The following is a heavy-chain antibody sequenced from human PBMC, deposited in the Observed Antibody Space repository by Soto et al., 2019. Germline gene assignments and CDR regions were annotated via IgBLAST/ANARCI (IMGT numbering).Heavy chain of an antibody. J-gene: IGHJ6*02. CDR2: ISAYNGKT. CDR1: GYTVTGYG. D-gene: IGHD5-12*01. V-gene: IGHV1-18*01. Sequence: QVQLVQSGGEVKKPGASVKLSCTASGYTVTGYGISWVRQAPGQGLEWMGWISAYNGKTNYAQNVQGRVTMTTDTSTRTASMDLRSLRPDDTAVYYCARGGDVNYYHGMDVWGQGTTVTVSS. CDR3: ARGGDVNYYHGMDV.